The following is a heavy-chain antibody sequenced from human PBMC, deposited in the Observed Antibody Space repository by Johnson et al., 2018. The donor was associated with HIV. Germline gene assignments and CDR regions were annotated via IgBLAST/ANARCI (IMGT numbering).Heavy chain of an antibody. CDR2: ISYDGNNK. V-gene: IGHV3-30*04. Sequence: MQLVESGGGVVQPGRSLRLSCAASGFTFSSYAVHWVRQAPGKGLEWVAVISYDGNNKYYADSVKGRFSISRDNSKNTLYLQMNSLRPEDTAIYYCARLPSGYSRDAFDIWGQGTMVTVSS. CDR1: GFTFSSYA. D-gene: IGHD5-18*01. J-gene: IGHJ3*02. CDR3: ARLPSGYSRDAFDI.